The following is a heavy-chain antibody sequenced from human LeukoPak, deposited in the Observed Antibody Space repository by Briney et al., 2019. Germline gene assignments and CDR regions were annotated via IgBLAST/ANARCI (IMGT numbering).Heavy chain of an antibody. Sequence: SETLSLTCAVYGGSFSGYYWSWIRQPPGKGLEGRGEINHSGSTNDNPSLKSRVTISVDTSKHQFSLKLSSLPAADTAVYYCASRSGLLWFGEFNYWGQGTLVTVSS. CDR2: INHSGST. CDR3: ASRSGLLWFGEFNY. CDR1: GGSFSGYY. J-gene: IGHJ4*02. V-gene: IGHV4-34*01. D-gene: IGHD3-10*01.